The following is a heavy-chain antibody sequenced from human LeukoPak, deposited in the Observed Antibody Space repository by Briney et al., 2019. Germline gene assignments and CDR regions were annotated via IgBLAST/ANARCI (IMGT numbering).Heavy chain of an antibody. J-gene: IGHJ4*02. D-gene: IGHD6-19*01. CDR3: ARVPYSTGAFDY. CDR2: ISYDGSHK. Sequence: PGGSLRLSCAASGFTFNTYAMHWVRQAPGKGLEWVALISYDGSHKYYADSVKGRFTISRDNSKNTLYLQMNSLRAEDTAVYYCARVPYSTGAFDYWGQGTLVTVSS. CDR1: GFTFNTYA. V-gene: IGHV3-30*04.